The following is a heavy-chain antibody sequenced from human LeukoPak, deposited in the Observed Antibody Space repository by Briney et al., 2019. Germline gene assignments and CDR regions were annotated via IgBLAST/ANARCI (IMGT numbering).Heavy chain of an antibody. J-gene: IGHJ4*02. CDR1: GFSFSTYS. V-gene: IGHV3-48*02. CDR3: ARETHFEY. CDR2: ISRNSRTI. Sequence: GGSLRLSRAASGFSFSTYSMSWVRQAPGKGLEWISYISRNSRTIVYADSVKGRFTISRDNAKNSVFLQMNSLRDEDTALYYCARETHFEYWGQGTLVIVSS.